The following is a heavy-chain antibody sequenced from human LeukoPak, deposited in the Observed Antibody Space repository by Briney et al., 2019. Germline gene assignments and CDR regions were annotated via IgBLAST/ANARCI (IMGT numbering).Heavy chain of an antibody. D-gene: IGHD3-22*01. CDR1: GGSFSGYY. J-gene: IGHJ4*02. CDR2: TNHSGST. CDR3: ARHYYDSSGYFDY. Sequence: SETLSLTCAVYGGSFSGYYWSWIRQPPGKGLEWIGETNHSGSTNYNPSLKSRVTISVDTSKNQFSLKLSSVTAADTAVYYCARHYYDSSGYFDYWGQGTLVTVSS. V-gene: IGHV4-34*01.